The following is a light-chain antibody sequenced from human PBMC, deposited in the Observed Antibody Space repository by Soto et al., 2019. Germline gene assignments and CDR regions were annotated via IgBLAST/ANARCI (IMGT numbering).Light chain of an antibody. Sequence: QSALTQPPSASGSPGQSVTISCTGASSDLGSYDYVSWYQQYPGKAPKLMVYEVSERPSGVPDRFSGSKSGNTASLTVSGLQAEDEADYYCSSYAGSNVVFGGGTKLTVL. V-gene: IGLV2-8*01. J-gene: IGLJ2*01. CDR2: EVS. CDR1: SSDLGSYDY. CDR3: SSYAGSNVV.